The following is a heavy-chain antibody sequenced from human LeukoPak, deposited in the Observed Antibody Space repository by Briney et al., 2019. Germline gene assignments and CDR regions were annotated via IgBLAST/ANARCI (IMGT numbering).Heavy chain of an antibody. CDR1: GGSISSSSYY. D-gene: IGHD5-18*01. V-gene: IGHV4-39*07. CDR2: IYYRGST. CDR3: ARDYQGGYGDKTVDY. J-gene: IGHJ4*02. Sequence: PSETLSLTCTVSGGSISSSSYYWGWIRQPPGKGLEWIGYIYYRGSTYYNPSLKSRVTISVDTSKNQFSLKLSSVTAADTAVYYCARDYQGGYGDKTVDYWGQGTLVTVSS.